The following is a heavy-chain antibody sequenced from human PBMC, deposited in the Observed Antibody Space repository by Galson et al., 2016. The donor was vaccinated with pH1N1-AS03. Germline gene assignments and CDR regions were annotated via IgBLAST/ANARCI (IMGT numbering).Heavy chain of an antibody. Sequence: SVKVSCKASGYTFTNFGIIWVRQAPGQGLEWLGWISAYSGNTDYAQSLQGRVSMTTDPSTSTAYMELTSLTSDDTAIYYCARDLRSDFGNSFAAGVQFGRYWGQGTLVTVSS. CDR1: GYTFTNFG. D-gene: IGHD4-17*01. J-gene: IGHJ4*02. CDR3: ARDLRSDFGNSFAAGVQFGRY. CDR2: ISAYSGNT. V-gene: IGHV1-18*01.